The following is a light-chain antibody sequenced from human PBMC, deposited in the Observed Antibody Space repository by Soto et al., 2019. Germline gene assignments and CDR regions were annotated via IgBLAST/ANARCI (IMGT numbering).Light chain of an antibody. V-gene: IGKV3-20*01. CDR1: QTVTNSH. Sequence: ENVLTQSRGTLSWWPCGGSGLALRASQTVTNSHLAWYQHKPGQAPRLLIYDAVTRATGIPDRFTGSGFGTDFTLTISRLEPEDFAVYYCQLYGTSPKTFGQGTKVDIK. J-gene: IGKJ1*01. CDR3: QLYGTSPKT. CDR2: DAV.